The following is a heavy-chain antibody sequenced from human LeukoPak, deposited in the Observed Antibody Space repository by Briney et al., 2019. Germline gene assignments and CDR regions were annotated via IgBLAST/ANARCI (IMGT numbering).Heavy chain of an antibody. V-gene: IGHV3-23*01. Sequence: PGGSLRLSCAASGFTFSSYAMSWVRQAPGKGLEWVSAISGSGGSTYYADSVKGRFTISRDNSKNTLYLQMNSLRAEDTAVYYCASGADIVVVPAAGFDPWGQGTLVTVSS. CDR3: ASGADIVVVPAAGFDP. D-gene: IGHD2-2*01. J-gene: IGHJ5*02. CDR1: GFTFSSYA. CDR2: ISGSGGST.